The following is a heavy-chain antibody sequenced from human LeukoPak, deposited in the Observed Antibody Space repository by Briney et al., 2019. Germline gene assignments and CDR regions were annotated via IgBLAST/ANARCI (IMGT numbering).Heavy chain of an antibody. CDR3: AKSLFSGNYRFDS. Sequence: SVKGRFRISRDNSKNTLYLQMNSLRAEDTAIYYCAKSLFSGNYRFDSWGQGTLVTVSS. J-gene: IGHJ4*02. D-gene: IGHD1-26*01. V-gene: IGHV3-23*01.